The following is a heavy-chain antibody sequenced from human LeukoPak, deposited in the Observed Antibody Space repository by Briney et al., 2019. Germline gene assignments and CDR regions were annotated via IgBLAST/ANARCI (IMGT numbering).Heavy chain of an antibody. D-gene: IGHD6-19*01. CDR2: INTDGTVT. CDR3: ATKQWLATPPES. Sequence: GGSLRLSCAASGFTFSKYWMLWVRQAPGKGLESGSRINTDGTVTTYADSVKGRFTVSRDNADNTMSLQMNSVRDDDTAVYYCATKQWLATPPESWGEGTPVSVSS. CDR1: GFTFSKYW. J-gene: IGHJ1*01. V-gene: IGHV3-74*01.